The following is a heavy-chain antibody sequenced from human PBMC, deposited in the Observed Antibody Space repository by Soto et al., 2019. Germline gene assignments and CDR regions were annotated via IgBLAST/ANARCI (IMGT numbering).Heavy chain of an antibody. CDR2: ISSSSSTI. J-gene: IGHJ4*02. CDR3: ARDKYDFWSGETLDY. CDR1: GFTVSSYS. D-gene: IGHD3-3*01. V-gene: IGHV3-48*01. Sequence: PGGSLRLSCAASGFTVSSYSMNWVRQAPGKGLEWVSYISSSSSTIYYADSVKGRFTISRDNAKNSLYLQMNSLRAEDTAVYYCARDKYDFWSGETLDYWGQGTLVTVSS.